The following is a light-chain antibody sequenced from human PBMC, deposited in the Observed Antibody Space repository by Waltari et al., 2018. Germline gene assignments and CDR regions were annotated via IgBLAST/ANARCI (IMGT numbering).Light chain of an antibody. CDR1: SGHSDYI. Sequence: QPVLTQSSSASASLGSSVKLTCTLSSGHSDYIIPWHQQQPGKAPRFLMQLEGSGTYTKGRGVPDRFSGSSSGADRYLTISNLQSEDEADYYCETWDNTHEFGGGTKLTVL. V-gene: IGLV4-60*03. CDR2: LEGSGTY. CDR3: ETWDNTHE. J-gene: IGLJ3*02.